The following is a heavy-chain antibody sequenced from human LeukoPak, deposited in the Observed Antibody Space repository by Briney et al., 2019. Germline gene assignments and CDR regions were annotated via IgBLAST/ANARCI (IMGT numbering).Heavy chain of an antibody. V-gene: IGHV3-7*01. CDR1: GFTFTSCW. Sequence: GGSLRLSCAASGFTFTSCWMSWVRQAPGKGLEWVADIKEDGSEKYYVDSVKGRFTISRDNAKNSLYLQMNSLRAEDTAVYYCARGGSSSGRFAYWGQGTLVTVSS. CDR3: ARGGSSSGRFAY. D-gene: IGHD6-6*01. J-gene: IGHJ4*02. CDR2: IKEDGSEK.